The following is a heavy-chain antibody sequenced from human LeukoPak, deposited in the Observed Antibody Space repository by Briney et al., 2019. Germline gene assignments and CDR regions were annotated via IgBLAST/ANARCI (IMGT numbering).Heavy chain of an antibody. Sequence: PGGSLRLSCAASGFPFTSGFTSSDYYMSWIRQAPGKGLEWVSYISSTSAYTSYADSVRGRFTISRDNANNSLFLQMNGLRAEDTAIYYCARGGTGAFDYWGQGTLVTVSS. J-gene: IGHJ4*02. CDR1: GFTSSDYY. CDR3: ARGGTGAFDY. CDR2: ISSTSAYT. D-gene: IGHD2-8*02. V-gene: IGHV3-11*06.